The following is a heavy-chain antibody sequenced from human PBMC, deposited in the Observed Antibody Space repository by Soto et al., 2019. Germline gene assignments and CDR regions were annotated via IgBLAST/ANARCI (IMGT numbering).Heavy chain of an antibody. CDR3: ATDHGGLGQWLVSWYFDL. Sequence: GASVKVSCKVSGYTLTELSMHWVRQAPGKGLEWMGGFDPEDGETIYAQKFQGRVTMTEDTSTDTAYMELSSLRSEDTAVYYCATDHGGLGQWLVSWYFDLWGRGTLVTVSS. CDR2: FDPEDGET. J-gene: IGHJ2*01. D-gene: IGHD6-19*01. V-gene: IGHV1-24*01. CDR1: GYTLTELS.